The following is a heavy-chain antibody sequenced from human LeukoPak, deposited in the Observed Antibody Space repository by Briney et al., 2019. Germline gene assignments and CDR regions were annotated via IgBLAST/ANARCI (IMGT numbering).Heavy chain of an antibody. D-gene: IGHD6-19*01. CDR2: INHSGST. CDR3: ARRQIAVAGTRNRRGGWFDP. Sequence: PSETLSLTCAVYGVSFSGYYWSCIRQPPGKGLEWIGEINHSGSTNYNPSLKSQVTISVDTSKNQISLKLSSVTASESDVYYCARRQIAVAGTRNRRGGWFDPWGQGTLVTVSS. V-gene: IGHV4-34*01. J-gene: IGHJ5*02. CDR1: GVSFSGYY.